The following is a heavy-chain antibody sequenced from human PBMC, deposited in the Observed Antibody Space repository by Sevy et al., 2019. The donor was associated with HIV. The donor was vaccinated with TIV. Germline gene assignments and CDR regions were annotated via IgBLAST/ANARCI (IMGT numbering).Heavy chain of an antibody. D-gene: IGHD2-21*01. CDR3: ARELWPGDY. CDR2: VDQDGSQK. J-gene: IGHJ4*02. Sequence: GGSLRLSCAASGFTFSDYFMGWVRQAPGKGQEWVANVDQDGSQKNYVASVKGRFTVSRDNAKNSLYLQMNRLRVDDTAVYYCARELWPGDYWGQGTLVTVSS. CDR1: GFTFSDYF. V-gene: IGHV3-7*01.